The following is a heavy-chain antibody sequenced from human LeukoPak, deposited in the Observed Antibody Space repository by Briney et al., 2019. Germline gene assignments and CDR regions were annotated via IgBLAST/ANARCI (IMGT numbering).Heavy chain of an antibody. CDR2: ISGSGGIS. V-gene: IGHV3-23*01. CDR3: ARGYSSSLYSCFDP. D-gene: IGHD6-13*01. CDR1: GFTFNSYA. J-gene: IGHJ5*02. Sequence: QPGGPLRLSCAASGFTFNSYAMGWVRQAPGKGLEWVSGISGSGGISYYADSVKGRFTISRDNSKNTLFLQMNSLRAEDTAVYYCARGYSSSLYSCFDPWGQGTLVTVSS.